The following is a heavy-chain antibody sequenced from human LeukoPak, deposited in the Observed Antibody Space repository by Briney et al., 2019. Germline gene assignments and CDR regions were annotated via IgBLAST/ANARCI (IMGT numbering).Heavy chain of an antibody. J-gene: IGHJ4*02. V-gene: IGHV1-8*03. CDR2: MNPNSDNT. CDR3: ARGHRSYRY. Sequence: ASVKVSCKASGYTFTSYDINWVRQATGQGLEWMGWMNPNSDNTGYAQKLQGRVTITRNTSISTAYMELSSLRSEDTAVYYCARGHRSYRYWGQGTLVTVSS. D-gene: IGHD1-26*01. CDR1: GYTFTSYD.